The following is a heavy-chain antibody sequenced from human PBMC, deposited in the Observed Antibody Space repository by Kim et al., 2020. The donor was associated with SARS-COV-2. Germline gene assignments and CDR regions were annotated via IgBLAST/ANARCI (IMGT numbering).Heavy chain of an antibody. Sequence: GGSLRLSCVASGFTFDRYAMHWVRQAPGKGLEWVAVMSYEGSNKFYAGSVKGRFTISRDNSKKTLYLQMNNLRPDDTAVYFCAKDLPDYFGSGGPGGYF. CDR1: GFTFDRYA. J-gene: IGHJ4*01. V-gene: IGHV3-30*18. D-gene: IGHD3-10*01. CDR2: MSYEGSNK. CDR3: AKDLPDYFGSGGPGGYF.